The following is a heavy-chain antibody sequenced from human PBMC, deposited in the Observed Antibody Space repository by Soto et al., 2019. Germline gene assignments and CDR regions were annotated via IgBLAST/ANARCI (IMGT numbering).Heavy chain of an antibody. CDR1: GFTFSNYG. Sequence: LRLSCAASGFTFSNYGLQSVRQAPGKGLEWVTVISYDGSNKYYADSVKGRFTISRDNSKNTLYLQMNSLRAEDTAVYYCAKDPYYDYVWGSYRYLAYFDYWGQGTLVTVSS. D-gene: IGHD3-16*02. J-gene: IGHJ4*02. V-gene: IGHV3-30*18. CDR2: ISYDGSNK. CDR3: AKDPYYDYVWGSYRYLAYFDY.